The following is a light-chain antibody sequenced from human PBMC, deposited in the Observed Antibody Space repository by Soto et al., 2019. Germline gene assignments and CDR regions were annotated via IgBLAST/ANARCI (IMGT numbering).Light chain of an antibody. CDR3: CSYAGGYTTWV. CDR1: SSDVGGYNY. J-gene: IGLJ3*02. V-gene: IGLV2-11*01. CDR2: DVN. Sequence: QSALTQPRSVSGSPGQSVTISCTGTSSDVGGYNYVSWYQHHPGKAPKLMISDVNKRPSGVPDRFSGSKSGNTASLTISGVQPEDEADYYCCSYAGGYTTWVFGGGTKVTVL.